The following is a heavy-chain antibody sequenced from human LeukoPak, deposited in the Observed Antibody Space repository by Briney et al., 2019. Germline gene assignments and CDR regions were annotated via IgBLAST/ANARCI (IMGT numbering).Heavy chain of an antibody. CDR1: GYSISSGYY. CDR3: ARHQIYYYDSSGPDY. Sequence: SETLSLTCAVSGYSISSGYYWGWIRQPPGKGLEWIGSIYHSGSAYYNPSLKSRVTISVDTSKNQFSLKLSSVTAANTAVYYCARHQIYYYDSSGPDYWGQGTLVTVSS. V-gene: IGHV4-38-2*01. CDR2: IYHSGSA. J-gene: IGHJ4*02. D-gene: IGHD3-22*01.